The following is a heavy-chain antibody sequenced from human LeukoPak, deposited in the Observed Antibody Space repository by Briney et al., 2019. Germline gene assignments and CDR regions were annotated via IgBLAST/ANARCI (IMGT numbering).Heavy chain of an antibody. V-gene: IGHV3-74*01. CDR2: INSDGSRI. CDR3: ARRYDSSGYYVFDY. Sequence: GRSLRLSCAVSRLASSRYCMDWVCQAPGKGLGWVSRINSDGSRISYADSVKGRFTIPRDNAKNTLYLQMNSLRAEDTAMYYCARRYDSSGYYVFDYWGQGTLVTVSS. J-gene: IGHJ4*02. D-gene: IGHD3-22*01. CDR1: RLASSRYC.